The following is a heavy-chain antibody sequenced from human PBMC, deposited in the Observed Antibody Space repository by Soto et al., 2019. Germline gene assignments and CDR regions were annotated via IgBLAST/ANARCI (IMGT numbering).Heavy chain of an antibody. D-gene: IGHD6-19*01. V-gene: IGHV3-23*01. J-gene: IGHJ4*02. Sequence: HPGGSLRLSCAVSGFTFSNYAISWVRQAPGKGLEWVSIISGGGDTSYYADSVKGRFTISRDNSRNTLYLQMNSLRAGDSAKYYCAKKGTSGLYNFVYWGAGTLYTAS. CDR1: GFTFSNYA. CDR3: AKKGTSGLYNFVY. CDR2: ISGGGDTS.